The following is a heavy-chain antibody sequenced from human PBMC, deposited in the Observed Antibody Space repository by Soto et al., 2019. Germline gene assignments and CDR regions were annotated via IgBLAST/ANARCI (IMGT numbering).Heavy chain of an antibody. CDR2: IIPILGIA. Sequence: QVQLVQSGAEVKKPGSSVKVSCKASGGTFSSYPISWVRQAPGQGLEWMGRIIPILGIANYAQKFQGRVTITADKSTSTAYMELSSLRSEDTAVYYCSLGPRIAVAGHFDYWGQGTLVTVSS. V-gene: IGHV1-69*02. CDR1: GGTFSSYP. CDR3: SLGPRIAVAGHFDY. D-gene: IGHD6-19*01. J-gene: IGHJ4*02.